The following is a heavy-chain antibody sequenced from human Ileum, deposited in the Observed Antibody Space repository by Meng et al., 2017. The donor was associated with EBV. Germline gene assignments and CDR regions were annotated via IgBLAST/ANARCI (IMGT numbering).Heavy chain of an antibody. Sequence: QFQLVQSGAEMKKPGATVEVSRKASGYTFTSYAMNWVRQAPGQRLEWMGWINTGNGETKYSQKFQGRVTLTRDTSASTAYMELSSLRSEDTAVYYCASRPGIAVAGFDYWGQGTLVTVSS. CDR2: INTGNGET. J-gene: IGHJ4*02. CDR1: GYTFTSYA. V-gene: IGHV1-3*04. D-gene: IGHD6-19*01. CDR3: ASRPGIAVAGFDY.